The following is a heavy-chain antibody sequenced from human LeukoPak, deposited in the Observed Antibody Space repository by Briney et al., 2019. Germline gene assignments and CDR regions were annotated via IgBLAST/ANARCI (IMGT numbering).Heavy chain of an antibody. D-gene: IGHD6-13*01. J-gene: IGHJ4*02. Sequence: ASVKVSCKASGYTFTGYYMHWLRQAPGQGLEWMGWINPNSGGTNYAQKFQGRVTMTRDTTVSTAYMELSRLRSDDTAVYYCARVGPGIAAAFGYWGQGTLVTVSS. CDR1: GYTFTGYY. CDR2: INPNSGGT. CDR3: ARVGPGIAAAFGY. V-gene: IGHV1-2*02.